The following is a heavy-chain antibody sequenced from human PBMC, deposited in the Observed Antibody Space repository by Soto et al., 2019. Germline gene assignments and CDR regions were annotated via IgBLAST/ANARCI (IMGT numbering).Heavy chain of an antibody. CDR3: TRATFGVGMDL. J-gene: IGHJ6*02. CDR2: MGGAGDR. V-gene: IGHV3-13*01. D-gene: IGHD3-10*01. CDR1: GFTYNSYD. Sequence: EVQLVESGGRLVQPGGSLRLSCAAFGFTYNSYDMIWVRQVTGKGLEWIARMGGAGDRAYSGSVKGRFIISRDNAKNSLYLQMDSLRVADTGVYYCTRATFGVGMDLWGHGTPVTVSS.